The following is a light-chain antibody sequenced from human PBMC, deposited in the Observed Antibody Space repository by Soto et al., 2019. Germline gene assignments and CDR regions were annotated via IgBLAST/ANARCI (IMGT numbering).Light chain of an antibody. CDR1: SSDVGSYDH. Sequence: QSALTQPASVSGSPGQSITISCSGTSSDVGSYDHVAWYQQFPGKTPKLMIYEVSNRPSGVSSRFSGSESGNTASLTISGLQAEDEADYYCISYTGSSTSYVFGSGTKVTVL. CDR2: EVS. J-gene: IGLJ1*01. V-gene: IGLV2-14*01. CDR3: ISYTGSSTSYV.